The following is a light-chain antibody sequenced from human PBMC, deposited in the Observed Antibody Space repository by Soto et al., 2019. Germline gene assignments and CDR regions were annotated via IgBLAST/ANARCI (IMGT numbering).Light chain of an antibody. V-gene: IGKV3-20*01. Sequence: EIVVTQSPSTLSLSPGERATLSCRASQSVSSNHLAWYQQKPGQSPRLLIFASTGRPTVIPDRFTGSGSGTDFTLTISRLEPEDFAMYHCQQYGSSPYTLGQGTKVDI. J-gene: IGKJ2*01. CDR1: QSVSSNH. CDR2: AST. CDR3: QQYGSSPYT.